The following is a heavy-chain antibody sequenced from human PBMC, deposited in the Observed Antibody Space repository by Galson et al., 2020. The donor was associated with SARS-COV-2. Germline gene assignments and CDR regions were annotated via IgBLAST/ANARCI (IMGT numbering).Heavy chain of an antibody. J-gene: IGHJ4*02. CDR2: ITSSSSTI. CDR3: ATEAHDY. CDR1: GFTFSGYS. Sequence: GGSLRLSCAVSGFTFSGYSMNWVRQAPGKGLEWVSYITSSSSTIYYADSVRGRFTVSRDNAKNSLYLQMNSLRDEDTAVYYCATEAHDYWGQGTLVTVSS. V-gene: IGHV3-48*02.